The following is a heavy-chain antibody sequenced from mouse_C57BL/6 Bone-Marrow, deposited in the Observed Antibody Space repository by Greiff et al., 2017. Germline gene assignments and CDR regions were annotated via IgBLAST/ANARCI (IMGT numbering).Heavy chain of an antibody. CDR1: GYTFTDYN. CDR3: ARLDYDVNYAMDY. Sequence: VQLKESGPELVKPGASVKMSCKASGYTFTDYNMHWVKQSHGKSLEWIGYINPNNGGTSYNQKFKGKATLTVNKSSSTAYMELRSLTSEDSAVYYGARLDYDVNYAMDYWGQGTSVTVSS. D-gene: IGHD2-4*01. V-gene: IGHV1-22*01. J-gene: IGHJ4*01. CDR2: INPNNGGT.